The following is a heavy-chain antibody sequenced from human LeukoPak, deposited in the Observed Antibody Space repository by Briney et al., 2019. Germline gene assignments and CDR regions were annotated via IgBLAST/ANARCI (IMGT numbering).Heavy chain of an antibody. J-gene: IGHJ4*02. V-gene: IGHV4-34*01. CDR3: ATLGEYYDSSGYYYN. CDR1: GGSFSGYY. Sequence: PSETLSLTCAVYGGSFSGYYWSWIRQPPGKGLEWIGEINHSGSTNYNPSLKSRVTISVDTSKNQFSLKLSSVTAADTAVYYCATLGEYYDSSGYYYNWGQGTLVTVSS. D-gene: IGHD3-22*01. CDR2: INHSGST.